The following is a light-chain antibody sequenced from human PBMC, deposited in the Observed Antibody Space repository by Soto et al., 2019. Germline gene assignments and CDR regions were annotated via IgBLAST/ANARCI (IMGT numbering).Light chain of an antibody. Sequence: QPVLTQPPSASGTPGQRVTISCSGSNSNIGSNAVNWYQQLPGTAPKLLIYSNNQRPSGVPDRFSGSKSGTSASLAISGLQSDDEADYYCAAWDDSLRGVFGGGTKVTVL. J-gene: IGLJ3*02. CDR3: AAWDDSLRGV. CDR2: SNN. CDR1: NSNIGSNA. V-gene: IGLV1-44*01.